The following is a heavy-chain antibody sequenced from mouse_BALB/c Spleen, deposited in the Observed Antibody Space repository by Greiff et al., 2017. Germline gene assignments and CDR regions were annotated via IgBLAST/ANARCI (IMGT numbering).Heavy chain of an antibody. CDR2: IDPSDSYT. V-gene: IGHV1-69*02. CDR3: AREGNFDY. Sequence: QVQLKQPGAELVKPGASVKLSCKASGYTFTSYWMHWVKQRPGQGLEWIGEIDPSDSYTNYNQKFKGKATLTVDKSSSTAYMQLSSLTSEDSAVYYCAREGNFDYWGQGTTLTVSS. J-gene: IGHJ2*01. CDR1: GYTFTSYW.